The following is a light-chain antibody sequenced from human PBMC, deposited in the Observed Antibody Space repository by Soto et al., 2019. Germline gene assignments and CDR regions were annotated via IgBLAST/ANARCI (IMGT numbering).Light chain of an antibody. Sequence: SYELTQPPSVSVSPGQTASITCSGDKLGDKYAWWYQQKPGQSPVLVIYQDSKRPSGIPEGFSGSNSGNTATLTISGTQAMDEADYYCQAWDSSTAVFGGGTKVTVL. CDR2: QDS. CDR3: QAWDSSTAV. V-gene: IGLV3-1*01. J-gene: IGLJ2*01. CDR1: KLGDKY.